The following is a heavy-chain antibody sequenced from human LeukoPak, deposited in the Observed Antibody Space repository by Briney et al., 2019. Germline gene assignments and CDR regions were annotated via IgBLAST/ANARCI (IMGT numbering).Heavy chain of an antibody. CDR2: IYPGDSGT. V-gene: IGHV5-51*01. J-gene: IGHJ2*01. CDR1: GYNFSNSY. Sequence: GESLKISCQGSGYNFSNSYIAWVRQMPGKGLEWMGIIYPGDSGTRYSPSFQGHVTISADTSIRTAFLQWSSLKASDSAMYYCARPGKGTVGGLWYLDLWGRGTLVTVSS. D-gene: IGHD4-23*01. CDR3: ARPGKGTVGGLWYLDL.